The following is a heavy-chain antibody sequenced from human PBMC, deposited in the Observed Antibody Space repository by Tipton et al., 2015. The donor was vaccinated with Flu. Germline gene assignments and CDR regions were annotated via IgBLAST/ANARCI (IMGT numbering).Heavy chain of an antibody. J-gene: IGHJ4*02. Sequence: QVQLVQSGAEVKKPGASVKVSCKASGYTFTSYGISWVRQAPGQGLEWMGWISAYNGNTNYAQKFQGRVTMTRDTSTSTVYMELSSLRSEDTAVYYCARDGYVESAYYFDYWGQGTLVTVSS. CDR1: GYTFTSYG. CDR3: ARDGYVESAYYFDY. V-gene: IGHV1-18*01. D-gene: IGHD5-12*01. CDR2: ISAYNGNT.